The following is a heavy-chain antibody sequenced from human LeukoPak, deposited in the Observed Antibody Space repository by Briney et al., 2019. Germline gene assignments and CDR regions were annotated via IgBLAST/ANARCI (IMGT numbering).Heavy chain of an antibody. CDR2: IYYSGST. J-gene: IGHJ4*02. Sequence: SSETLSLTCTVSGDSISSSSYYWSWIRQPPGKGLEWIGSIYYSGSTYYNPSLKSRVTISVDTSKNQFSLKLSSVTAADTAVYYCARTEAAGSYYFDYWGQGTLVTVSS. CDR3: ARTEAAGSYYFDY. D-gene: IGHD6-13*01. V-gene: IGHV4-39*01. CDR1: GDSISSSSYY.